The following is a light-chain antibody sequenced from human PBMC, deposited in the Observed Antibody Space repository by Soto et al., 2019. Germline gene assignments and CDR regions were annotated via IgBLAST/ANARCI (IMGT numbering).Light chain of an antibody. V-gene: IGKV3-20*01. CDR3: QQYVSIPLT. CDR2: GAS. CDR1: QSVGTY. Sequence: DIVLTQSPGTLSLSPGERATLSCRASQSVGTYLAWYQQKPGQAPRLHIYGASSRATGIPDRFSGSGSGTDFTLTISRLEPEDFAVYYCQQYVSIPLTFGGGTKVDI. J-gene: IGKJ4*01.